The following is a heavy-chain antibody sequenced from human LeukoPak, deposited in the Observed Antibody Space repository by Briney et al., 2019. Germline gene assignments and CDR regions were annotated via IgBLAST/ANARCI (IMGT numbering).Heavy chain of an antibody. CDR3: AREENSRDGYNDAFDI. D-gene: IGHD3-22*01. CDR1: GGSFSGYY. J-gene: IGHJ3*02. V-gene: IGHV4-34*01. CDR2: INHSGST. Sequence: SETLSLTCAVYGGSFSGYYWSWIRQPPGKGLEWIGEINHSGSTNYNPSLKSRVTISVDTSKNQFSLKLSSVTAADTAVYYCAREENSRDGYNDAFDIWGQGTMVTVSS.